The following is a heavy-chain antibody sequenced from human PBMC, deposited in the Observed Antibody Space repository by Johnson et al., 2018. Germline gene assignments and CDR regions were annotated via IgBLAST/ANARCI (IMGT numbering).Heavy chain of an antibody. CDR1: GGSISSYY. D-gene: IGHD2-8*01. J-gene: IGHJ4*02. CDR3: AGQNGLGHVTRD. Sequence: QVQLQESGPGLVKPSETLSLTCTVSGGSISSYYWSWIRQPPGKGLEWIGYIYYSGTTNYNPSLTSRVTISVDTSNNQFSLKLGSVTAADTAVYYCAGQNGLGHVTRDWGQGTLVTVSS. CDR2: IYYSGTT. V-gene: IGHV4-59*01.